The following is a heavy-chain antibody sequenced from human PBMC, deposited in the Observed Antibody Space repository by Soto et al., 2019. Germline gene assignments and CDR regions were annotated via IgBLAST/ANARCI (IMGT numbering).Heavy chain of an antibody. J-gene: IGHJ4*02. CDR1: GYSISSGYY. D-gene: IGHD3-22*01. Sequence: LSLTCAVSGYSISSGYYWGWIRQPPGKGLEWIGSIYHSGSTYYNPSLKSRVTISVDTSKNQFSLKLSSVTAADTAVYYCARVRYYYETSGLNYFDYWGQGTLVTVSS. CDR3: ARVRYYYETSGLNYFDY. V-gene: IGHV4-38-2*01. CDR2: IYHSGST.